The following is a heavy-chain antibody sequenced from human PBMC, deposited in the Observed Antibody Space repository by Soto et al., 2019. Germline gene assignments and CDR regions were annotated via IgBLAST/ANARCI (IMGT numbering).Heavy chain of an antibody. CDR2: INSDGSST. Sequence: GGSLRLSFAASGFTFSSHRMHWVRQAPGKGLAWVSRINSDGSSTNYADSVKGRFVISRDNAKNTLYLQMNSLRAEDTAVFYCARAGPSSSYYYTMDVWGQGITVTVSS. CDR1: GFTFSSHR. J-gene: IGHJ6*02. V-gene: IGHV3-74*01. CDR3: ARAGPSSSYYYTMDV.